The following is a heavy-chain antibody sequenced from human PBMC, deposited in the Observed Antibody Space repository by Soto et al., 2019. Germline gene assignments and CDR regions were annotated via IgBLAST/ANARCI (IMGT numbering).Heavy chain of an antibody. J-gene: IGHJ5*01. CDR1: GFTFSSYA. CDR3: ARRGSGSDCDS. V-gene: IGHV3-23*01. CDR2: ISGSGGST. Sequence: EVQLLESGGGLVQPGGSLRLSCAASGFTFSSYAMRWVRQAPVKGLEWVSAISGSGGSTYYADSVKGRFTISRDNSKNTLYLQMNSLRAEHPAVYYCARRGSGSDCDSWGQGTLVTVSS. D-gene: IGHD1-26*01.